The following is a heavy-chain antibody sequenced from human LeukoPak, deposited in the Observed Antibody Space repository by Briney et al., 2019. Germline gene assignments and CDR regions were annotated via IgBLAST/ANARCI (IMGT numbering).Heavy chain of an antibody. CDR2: VYYSEST. V-gene: IGHV4-39*01. J-gene: IGHJ3*01. D-gene: IGHD3-9*01. CDR3: ARHLSNYDILTGYYLDGFDV. Sequence: SETLSLTCAVSGGSISIFSYSWGWIRQAPGRGLEGSGSVYYSESTYYNPPLKSRVTISVDTSKNQFSLKLSSVTAADTAVYYCARHLSNYDILTGYYLDGFDVWGQGTMVTVSS. CDR1: GGSISIFSYS.